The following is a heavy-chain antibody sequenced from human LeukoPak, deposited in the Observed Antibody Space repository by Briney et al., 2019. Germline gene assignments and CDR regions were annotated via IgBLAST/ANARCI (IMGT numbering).Heavy chain of an antibody. CDR1: GYSISSGYY. J-gene: IGHJ4*02. V-gene: IGHV4-38-2*02. CDR2: IYHSGSA. Sequence: SEALSLTCAVSGYSISSGYYWGWIRQPPGKGLEWIGNIYHSGSAYYNPSLKSRVTMSVDTSKNQFSLKLSSVTATDTAMYYCVKDIYNSDWTALDYWGQGTLVTVSS. D-gene: IGHD6-19*01. CDR3: VKDIYNSDWTALDY.